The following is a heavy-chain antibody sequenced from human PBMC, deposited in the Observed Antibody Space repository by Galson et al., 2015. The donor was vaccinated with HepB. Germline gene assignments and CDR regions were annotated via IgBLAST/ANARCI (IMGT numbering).Heavy chain of an antibody. CDR1: GFTFSSYG. D-gene: IGHD1-26*01. V-gene: IGHV3-30*18. J-gene: IGHJ2*01. CDR3: AKDSGGGSYYGDFDL. Sequence: SLRLSCAASGFTFSSYGMHWVRQAPGKGLEWVAVISYDGSNKYYADSVKGRFTISRDNSKNTLYLQMNSLRAEDTAVYYCAKDSGGGSYYGDFDLWGRGTLVTVSS. CDR2: ISYDGSNK.